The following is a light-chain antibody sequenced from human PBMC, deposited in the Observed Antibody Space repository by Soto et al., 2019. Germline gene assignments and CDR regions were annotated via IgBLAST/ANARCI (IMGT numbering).Light chain of an antibody. Sequence: QSALTQPASLSGSPGQSITISCTGSSSDVGGYNHVSWYQQHPGKAPKLMIYEVSNRPSGVSNRFSGSKSGNTASLTISGLQAEDEADYYCSSCTTSTTRIIFGGGTKLTVL. CDR2: EVS. V-gene: IGLV2-14*01. CDR3: SSCTTSTTRII. CDR1: SSDVGGYNH. J-gene: IGLJ2*01.